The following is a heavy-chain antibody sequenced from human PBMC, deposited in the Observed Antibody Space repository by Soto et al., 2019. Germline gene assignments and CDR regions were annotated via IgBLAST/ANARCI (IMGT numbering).Heavy chain of an antibody. J-gene: IGHJ4*02. CDR3: ARDVGITDLNY. CDR1: GGTFSSYT. D-gene: IGHD3-10*01. CDR2: IIPILGIA. Sequence: ASVKVSCKASGGTFSSYTISWVRQAPGQGLEWMGRIIPILGIANYAQKFQGRVTITADKSTSTAYMELRSLRSDDTAVYYCARDVGITDLNYWGQGTLVTVSS. V-gene: IGHV1-69*04.